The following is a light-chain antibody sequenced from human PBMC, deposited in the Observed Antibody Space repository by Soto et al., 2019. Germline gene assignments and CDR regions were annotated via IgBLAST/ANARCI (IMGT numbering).Light chain of an antibody. V-gene: IGKV3-20*01. Sequence: EIALTQSPGTLSLSPGERATLSCRASQSVSSSYLAWYQQKPGQAPRLLIFGASSRATGIPDRFSGSGSGTDFTLTISRLEPEDFAVYYRQQYTNGPPYTFGQGTKLEIK. CDR2: GAS. CDR3: QQYTNGPPYT. J-gene: IGKJ2*01. CDR1: QSVSSSY.